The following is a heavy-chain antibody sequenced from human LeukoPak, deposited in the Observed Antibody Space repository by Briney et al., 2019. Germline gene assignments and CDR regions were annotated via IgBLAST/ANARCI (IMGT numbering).Heavy chain of an antibody. Sequence: SETLSLTCTVSGGSVSSGSYYWSWLRQPPGKGLEWIGYIYYSGSTNYNPSLKSRVTISVDTSKNQFSLKLSSVTAADTAVYYCARDFRAGMDVWGKGTTVTVSS. V-gene: IGHV4-61*01. CDR1: GGSVSSGSYY. J-gene: IGHJ6*04. CDR2: IYYSGST. CDR3: ARDFRAGMDV.